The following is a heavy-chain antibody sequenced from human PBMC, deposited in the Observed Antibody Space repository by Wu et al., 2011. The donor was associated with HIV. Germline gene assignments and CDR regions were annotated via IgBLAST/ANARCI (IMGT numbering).Heavy chain of an antibody. CDR2: VNPNSGGT. CDR3: ARDPIVGATMEDN. Sequence: QVQLVQSGAEVKKPGASVKVSCKSSGYTFTGYYMHWVRQAPGQGPEWMGWVNPNSGGTDYAQKFQGRVTLTWDTSISTAYMELTRLRSDDTAVYYCARDPIVGATMEDNWGQETLVTVSS. CDR1: GYTFTGYY. D-gene: IGHD1-26*01. J-gene: IGHJ4*02. V-gene: IGHV1-2*02.